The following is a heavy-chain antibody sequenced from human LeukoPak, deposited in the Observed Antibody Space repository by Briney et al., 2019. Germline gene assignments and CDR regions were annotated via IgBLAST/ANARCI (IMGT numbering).Heavy chain of an antibody. V-gene: IGHV4-39*01. CDR3: ARHGSGVVITASYFDY. J-gene: IGHJ4*02. Sequence: SGAPSVTRTVPGGSTSSSMFYWGWIRQPPGKGLEWIGSIYYSGSTYYNPSLKSRVTISVDTSKTQFSLKLSSVTAADTAVYYCARHGSGVVITASYFDYWGQGNLVTVSS. CDR2: IYYSGST. D-gene: IGHD3-3*01. CDR1: GGSTSSSMFY.